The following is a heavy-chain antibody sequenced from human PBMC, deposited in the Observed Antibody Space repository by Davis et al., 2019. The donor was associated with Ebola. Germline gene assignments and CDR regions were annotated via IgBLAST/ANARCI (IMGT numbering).Heavy chain of an antibody. Sequence: GESLKISCQVSGYRFTTFWINWVRQKPGKGLEWMGKIDPKDSHTEYSPSFQGHVTISVDKSISTAYLQWSSLKASDTATYYCSVGQLWIENDDLWGQGTLVTV. CDR3: SVGQLWIENDDL. CDR2: IDPKDSHT. J-gene: IGHJ5*02. D-gene: IGHD2-21*01. V-gene: IGHV5-10-1*01. CDR1: GYRFTTFW.